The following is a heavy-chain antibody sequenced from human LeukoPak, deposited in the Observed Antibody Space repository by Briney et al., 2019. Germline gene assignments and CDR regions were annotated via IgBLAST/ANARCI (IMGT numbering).Heavy chain of an antibody. J-gene: IGHJ4*02. CDR3: VLLSLTPG. V-gene: IGHV3-74*01. D-gene: IGHD3-10*01. Sequence: GGSLRLSCAASGFTFSTYWMHWVRQVPGKGLVRVFRISSDGANANYADSVKGRFTISRDNARNTLYLQMNSLRAEDTAVYYCVLLSLTPGWGQGTLVTVSS. CDR1: GFTFSTYW. CDR2: ISSDGANA.